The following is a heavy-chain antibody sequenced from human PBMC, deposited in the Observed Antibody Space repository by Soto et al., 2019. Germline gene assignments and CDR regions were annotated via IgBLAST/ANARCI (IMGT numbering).Heavy chain of an antibody. Sequence: ASVKVSCKASGYTFTGYYMHWVRQAPGQGLEWMGWINPNSGGTNYAQKFQGWVTMTRDTSISTAYMELSRLRSDDTAVYYCARAEYSGYDWRYWGQGTLVTVSS. CDR2: INPNSGGT. CDR1: GYTFTGYY. CDR3: ARAEYSGYDWRY. V-gene: IGHV1-2*04. D-gene: IGHD5-12*01. J-gene: IGHJ4*02.